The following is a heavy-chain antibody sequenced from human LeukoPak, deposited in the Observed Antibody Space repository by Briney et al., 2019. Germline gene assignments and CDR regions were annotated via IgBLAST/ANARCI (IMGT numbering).Heavy chain of an antibody. J-gene: IGHJ4*02. CDR2: IFCSGST. CDR1: GGSFSSGGYY. D-gene: IGHD6-13*01. CDR3: ARGAYSGSWYFNH. V-gene: IGHV4-31*03. Sequence: PSETLSLTCTVSGGSFSSGGYYWSWIRQHPGKGLEWIGYIFCSGSTYYNPSLKSRLTISMDTSKNQFSLSLSSVTAADTAVYYCARGAYSGSWYFNHWGQGTLVTVSS.